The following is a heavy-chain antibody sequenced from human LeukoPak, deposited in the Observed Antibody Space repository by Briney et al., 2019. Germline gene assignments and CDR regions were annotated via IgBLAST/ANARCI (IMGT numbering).Heavy chain of an antibody. Sequence: GGSLRLSCAASGFTFSSYEMNWVRQTPGKGLEWVSYIRSSGSTIYYADSVKGRFTISRDNAKNSLYLQMNSLRAEDTAVYYCASHIPTGYSSGWYYFDYWGQGTLVTVSS. J-gene: IGHJ4*02. CDR3: ASHIPTGYSSGWYYFDY. V-gene: IGHV3-48*03. CDR2: IRSSGSTI. CDR1: GFTFSSYE. D-gene: IGHD6-19*01.